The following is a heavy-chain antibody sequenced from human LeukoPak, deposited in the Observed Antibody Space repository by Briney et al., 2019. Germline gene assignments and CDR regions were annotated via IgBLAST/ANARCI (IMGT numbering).Heavy chain of an antibody. CDR1: GYSFTSHY. CDR2: ISAYNGNT. CDR3: GVDILTGYLYY. J-gene: IGHJ4*02. D-gene: IGHD3-9*01. V-gene: IGHV1-18*04. Sequence: ASVKVSCKASGYSFTSHYMHWVRQAPGQGLEWMGWISAYNGNTNYAQKLQGRVTMTTDTSTSTAYMELRSLRSDDTAVYYCGVDILTGYLYYWGQGTLVTVSS.